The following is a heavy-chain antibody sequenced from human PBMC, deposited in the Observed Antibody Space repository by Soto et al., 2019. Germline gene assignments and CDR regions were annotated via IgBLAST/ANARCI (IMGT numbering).Heavy chain of an antibody. J-gene: IGHJ1*01. D-gene: IGHD2-15*01. CDR2: ISYDGSNK. Sequence: QVQLVESGGGVVQPGRSLRLSCAASGFTFSSYGMHWVRQAPGKGLEWVAVISYDGSNKYYADSVKGRFTISRDNSKNTLYLQMNSLRAEDTAMYYCAKDRWKCSGGSCYPRGYFQHWGQGTLVTVSS. CDR1: GFTFSSYG. V-gene: IGHV3-30*18. CDR3: AKDRWKCSGGSCYPRGYFQH.